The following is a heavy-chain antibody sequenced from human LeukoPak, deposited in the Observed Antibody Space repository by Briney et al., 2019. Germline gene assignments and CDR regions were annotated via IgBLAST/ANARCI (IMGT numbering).Heavy chain of an antibody. V-gene: IGHV3-11*04. D-gene: IGHD3-3*01. J-gene: IGHJ4*02. CDR1: GFTFSDYY. Sequence: GGSLRLSCAASGFTFSDYYMSWIRQAPGKGLVWVSYISSSGSTIYYADSVKGRFTISRDNAKNSLYLQMNSLRAEDTAVYYCARDGMVTYYDFWSGPDYWGQGTLVTVSS. CDR2: ISSSGSTI. CDR3: ARDGMVTYYDFWSGPDY.